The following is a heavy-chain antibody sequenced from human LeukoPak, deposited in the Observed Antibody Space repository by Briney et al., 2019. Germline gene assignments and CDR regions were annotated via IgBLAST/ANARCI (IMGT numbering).Heavy chain of an antibody. D-gene: IGHD4-17*01. V-gene: IGHV3-7*03. Sequence: PGGSLRLSCAASGFTFSSYWMSWVRQAPGKGLEWVANIKQDGSEKYYVDSVKGRFTISRDNSKNTLYVQMNSLRAEDTAVYYCARDPNGDYLGAFDFWGQGTMVIVSS. CDR1: GFTFSSYW. J-gene: IGHJ3*01. CDR2: IKQDGSEK. CDR3: ARDPNGDYLGAFDF.